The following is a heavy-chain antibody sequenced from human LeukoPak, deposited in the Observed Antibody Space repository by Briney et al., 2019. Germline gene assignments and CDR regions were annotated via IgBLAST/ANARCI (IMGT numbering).Heavy chain of an antibody. D-gene: IGHD7-27*01. CDR1: GGSISFGTYY. CDR2: VYTTGTT. Sequence: SQTLSLTCTVSGGSISFGTYYWTWIRQPAGKGLEWIGRVYTTGTTNYNPSLKSRVTLSLDASKKQFSLKLTSVTAADTAVYYCARGIWGSTGGFDTLDIWGQGTRVTVSS. J-gene: IGHJ3*02. V-gene: IGHV4-61*02. CDR3: ARGIWGSTGGFDTLDI.